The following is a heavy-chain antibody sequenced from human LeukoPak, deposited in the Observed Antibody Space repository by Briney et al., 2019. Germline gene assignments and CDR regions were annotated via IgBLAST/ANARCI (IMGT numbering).Heavy chain of an antibody. V-gene: IGHV3-30*18. J-gene: IGHJ4*02. CDR1: GFTFSTYG. CDR2: SSYDGSNR. CDR3: AKVGSYSPLYFFDY. Sequence: GGSLRLSCAASGFTFSTYGMHWVRQAPGKGLEWLAVSSYDGSNRFHADSVKGRFTISRDNSENTLYLQMNSLRAEDTAVYYCAKVGSYSPLYFFDYWGQGTLVTVSS. D-gene: IGHD2-21*01.